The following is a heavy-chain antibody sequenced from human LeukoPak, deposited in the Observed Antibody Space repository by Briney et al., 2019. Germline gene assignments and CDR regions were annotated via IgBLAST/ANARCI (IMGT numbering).Heavy chain of an antibody. D-gene: IGHD6-13*01. CDR1: GFTFSTYG. J-gene: IGHJ4*02. CDR3: AKDRKGKAAAGTSPDY. CDR2: ISYDGSNK. V-gene: IGHV3-30*18. Sequence: PGRSLRLSCAASGFTFSTYGMNWVRQAPGKGLEWVAVISYDGSNKYYADSVKGRFTISRDNSKNTLYLQMDSLRAEDTAVYYCAKDRKGKAAAGTSPDYWGQGTLVTVSS.